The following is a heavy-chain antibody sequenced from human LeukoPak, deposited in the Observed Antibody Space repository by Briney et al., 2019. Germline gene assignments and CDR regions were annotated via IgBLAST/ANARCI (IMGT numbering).Heavy chain of an antibody. Sequence: GGSLRLSCAASGFTFSSYAMHWVRQAPGKGLEWVAVISYDGSNKYYADSVKGRFTTSRDNSKNTLYLQMNSLRAEDTAVYYCARDLLGDYYFDYWGQGTLVTVSS. CDR1: GFTFSSYA. V-gene: IGHV3-30*04. CDR2: ISYDGSNK. J-gene: IGHJ4*02. D-gene: IGHD2-21*02. CDR3: ARDLLGDYYFDY.